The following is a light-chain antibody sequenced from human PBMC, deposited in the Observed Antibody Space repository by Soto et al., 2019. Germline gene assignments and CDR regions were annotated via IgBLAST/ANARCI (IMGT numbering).Light chain of an antibody. J-gene: IGLJ1*01. CDR1: SSDVGSYNL. V-gene: IGLV2-23*01. Sequence: QSVLTQPASVSGSPGQSITISCTGTSSDVGSYNLVSWYQQHPGKAPKLMIYEGSKRPSGVSNRFSGSKSGNTASLTISGLQAEDEADYYCCSYTHSVTYVFGTGTQLTVL. CDR3: CSYTHSVTYV. CDR2: EGS.